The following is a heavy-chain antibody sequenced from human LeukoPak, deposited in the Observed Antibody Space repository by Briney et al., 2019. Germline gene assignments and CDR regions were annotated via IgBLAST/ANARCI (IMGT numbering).Heavy chain of an antibody. J-gene: IGHJ4*02. CDR3: ARDVVTAGFWDY. V-gene: IGHV1-2*02. CDR1: GYTFTGYY. D-gene: IGHD2-21*02. CDR2: INPNNGGT. Sequence: AASVKVSCKASGYTFTGYYMHWVRQAPGQGLEWMGWINPNNGGTNYAQKFQGRITMTRDTSISTAYMELSRLRYDDTAMYYCARDVVTAGFWDYWGQGTLVTVSS.